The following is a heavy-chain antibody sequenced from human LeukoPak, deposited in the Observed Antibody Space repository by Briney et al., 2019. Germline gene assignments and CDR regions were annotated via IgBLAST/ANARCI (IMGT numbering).Heavy chain of an antibody. CDR2: FRSSRGTI. CDR1: GFSISTYE. J-gene: IGHJ3*02. Sequence: GGSLRLSCAASGFSISTYEMNWVRQAPGKGLEWVSYFRSSRGTIYYPDSVRGRFTVSGDSAKNSLYLQMNSLRADDTAVYYCARGTLLNAFDIWGQGTMVTVSS. D-gene: IGHD1-26*01. CDR3: ARGTLLNAFDI. V-gene: IGHV3-48*03.